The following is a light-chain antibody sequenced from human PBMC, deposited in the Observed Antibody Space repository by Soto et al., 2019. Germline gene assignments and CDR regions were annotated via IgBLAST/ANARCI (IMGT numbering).Light chain of an antibody. CDR3: QTWGTGILV. J-gene: IGLJ2*01. CDR2: LNSDGSH. Sequence: QSVLTQSPSASPSLGASVKLTCTLSSGHSSYAIAWHQQQPEKGPRYLMKLNSDGSHSKGDGIPDRFSGSSSGAERYLTISSLQSEDEADYYCQTWGTGILVFGGGTKVTVL. CDR1: SGHSSYA. V-gene: IGLV4-69*01.